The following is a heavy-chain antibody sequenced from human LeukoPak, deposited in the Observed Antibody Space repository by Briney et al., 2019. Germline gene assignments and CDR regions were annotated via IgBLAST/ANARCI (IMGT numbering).Heavy chain of an antibody. CDR3: ATDIGGESPPVIAAAAIDY. J-gene: IGHJ4*02. V-gene: IGHV3-43*02. D-gene: IGHD6-13*01. CDR1: GFTFDDYA. Sequence: PGGSLRLSCAASGFTFDDYAMHWVRQAPGKGLEWVSLISGDGGSTYYADSVKGRFTISRDNSKNSLYLQMNSLRTEDTALYYCATDIGGESPPVIAAAAIDYWGQGTLVTVSS. CDR2: ISGDGGST.